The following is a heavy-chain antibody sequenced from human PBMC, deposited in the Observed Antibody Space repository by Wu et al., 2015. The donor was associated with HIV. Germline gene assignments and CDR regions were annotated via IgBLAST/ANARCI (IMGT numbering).Heavy chain of an antibody. CDR2: ISAYNGNT. V-gene: IGHV1-18*01. CDR1: GYTFTSYG. Sequence: QVQLVQSGAEVKKPGASVKVSCKASGYTFTSYGISWVRQAPGQGLEWMGWISAYNGNTNYAQKLQGRVTMTTDTSTSTAYMELRSLRSDDTAVYYCARDSPGSGSYYKTPQIDYWGQGTLVTVSS. CDR3: ARDSPGSGSYYKTPQIDY. J-gene: IGHJ4*02. D-gene: IGHD3-10*01.